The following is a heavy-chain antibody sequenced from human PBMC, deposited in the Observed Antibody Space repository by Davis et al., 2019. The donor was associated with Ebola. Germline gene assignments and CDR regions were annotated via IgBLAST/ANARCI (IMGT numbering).Heavy chain of an antibody. J-gene: IGHJ6*02. CDR1: GYSFTSYW. CDR2: IYPGDSDT. D-gene: IGHD2-15*01. V-gene: IGHV5-51*01. Sequence: KVSCKGSGYSFTSYWIGWVRQMPGKGLEWMGIIYPGDSDTRYSPSFQGQVPISADKSISTAYLQWSSLKASDTAMYYCARRQRLGYCSGGSCYTTGYYYGMDVWGQGTTVTVSS. CDR3: ARRQRLGYCSGGSCYTTGYYYGMDV.